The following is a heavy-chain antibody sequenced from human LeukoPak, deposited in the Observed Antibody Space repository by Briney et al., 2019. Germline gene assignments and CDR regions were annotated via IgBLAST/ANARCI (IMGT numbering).Heavy chain of an antibody. Sequence: GRSLRLSCAASGFTFSSYAMHWVRQAPGKGLEWVAVISYDGSNKYYADSVKGRFTISRDNSKNTLYLQMNSLRAEDTAVYYCASAFGVVITDAFDIWGQGTMVTVSS. CDR1: GFTFSSYA. J-gene: IGHJ3*02. CDR3: ASAFGVVITDAFDI. CDR2: ISYDGSNK. V-gene: IGHV3-30-3*01. D-gene: IGHD3-3*01.